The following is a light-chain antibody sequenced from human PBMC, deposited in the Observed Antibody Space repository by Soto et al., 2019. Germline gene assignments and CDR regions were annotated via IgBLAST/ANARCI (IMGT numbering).Light chain of an antibody. CDR3: QQSFSSPPT. V-gene: IGKV1-5*01. J-gene: IGKJ1*01. Sequence: DIQMTQSPSTLSASVGDRVTITCRASQSINNWLACYQQKPGKAPKFLIYDASNLESGVPSRFSGSASGTEFTLTISSLQPEDFATYYSQQSFSSPPTFGLGTKVDIK. CDR2: DAS. CDR1: QSINNW.